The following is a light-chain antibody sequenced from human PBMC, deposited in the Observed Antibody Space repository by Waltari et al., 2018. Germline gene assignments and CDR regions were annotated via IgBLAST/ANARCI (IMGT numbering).Light chain of an antibody. J-gene: IGLJ3*02. CDR1: SSDVGSNNR. V-gene: IGLV2-11*01. CDR2: DVD. Sequence: QSALTQPRSVSGSPGPSVTISCTGASSDVGSNNRVSWYQQSPGTAPKLIIHDVDKRPSGVPDRFSGSKSGNTASLTISGLQGEDEADYYCCSYAGRYTWVFGGGTKLTVL. CDR3: CSYAGRYTWV.